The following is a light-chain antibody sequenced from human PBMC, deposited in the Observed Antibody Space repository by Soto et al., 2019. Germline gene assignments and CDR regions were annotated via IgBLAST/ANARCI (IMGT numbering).Light chain of an antibody. CDR3: QQLNSYPRT. CDR2: AAY. Sequence: DIQLTQSPSFLSASVGDRVTITCRASQGISSYLAWYQQKPGKAPNLLIYAAYTLQSGVPSRFSGSGSETEFNLTISSLQPEDFTTYYCQQLNSYPRTFGQGTKVEIK. CDR1: QGISSY. J-gene: IGKJ1*01. V-gene: IGKV1-9*01.